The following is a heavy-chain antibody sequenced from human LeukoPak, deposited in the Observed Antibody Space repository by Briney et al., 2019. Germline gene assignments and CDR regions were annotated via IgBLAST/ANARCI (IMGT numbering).Heavy chain of an antibody. D-gene: IGHD6-13*01. CDR3: ARFQLVEKNWFDP. Sequence: VSVKVSCTASGYIFTRHGSAGVRQAPGQGLEWTGWITPNSGNTQYPQRLQGRVSLTTDASTSTAYMELRSLRSDGTAVYYCARFQLVEKNWFDPWGQGTLVTVSS. CDR2: ITPNSGNT. V-gene: IGHV1-18*01. CDR1: GYIFTRHG. J-gene: IGHJ5*02.